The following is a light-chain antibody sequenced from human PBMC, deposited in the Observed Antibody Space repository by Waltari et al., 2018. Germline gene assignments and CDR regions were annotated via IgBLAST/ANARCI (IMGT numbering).Light chain of an antibody. V-gene: IGLV3-21*01. CDR3: QVWDANTDPGV. Sequence: SYVLTQPPSVSVAPGETARLTCGGNNIESKRVNWYRQRPSQAPVLVIPYDSDRPSGTPDRLSGSNSGNTATLTSSRVEAGDEADYYCQVWDANTDPGVFGTGTEVTVL. CDR1: NIESKR. CDR2: YDS. J-gene: IGLJ1*01.